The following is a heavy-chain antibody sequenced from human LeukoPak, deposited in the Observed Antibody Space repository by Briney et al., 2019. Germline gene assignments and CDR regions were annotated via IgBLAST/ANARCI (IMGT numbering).Heavy chain of an antibody. J-gene: IGHJ6*02. CDR3: ARELDAAAVAGYYGMDV. Sequence: ASVKVSCKASGYTFTSYAMHWVRQAPGQRLEWMGWINAGNGNTKYSQKFQGRVTITRDTSASTAYMELSSLRSEDTAVYYCARELDAAAVAGYYGMDVWGQGTTVTVSS. CDR2: INAGNGNT. CDR1: GYTFTSYA. V-gene: IGHV1-3*01. D-gene: IGHD2-15*01.